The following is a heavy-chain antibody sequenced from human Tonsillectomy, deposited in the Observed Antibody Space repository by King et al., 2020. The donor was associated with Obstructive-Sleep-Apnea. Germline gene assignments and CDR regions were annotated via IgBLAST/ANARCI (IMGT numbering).Heavy chain of an antibody. Sequence: QLVQSGGGVVQPGRSLRLSCAVSGFTFSNYAMHWVRQAPGKGLEWVAFISYDGSNKYYADSVKGRFTISRDNSNNTLYLQMNSLRPEDTAVFYCAKEPTVVIHEGYFDLWGRGTLVTVSS. V-gene: IGHV3-30*18. D-gene: IGHD4-23*01. J-gene: IGHJ2*01. CDR1: GFTFSNYA. CDR3: AKEPTVVIHEGYFDL. CDR2: ISYDGSNK.